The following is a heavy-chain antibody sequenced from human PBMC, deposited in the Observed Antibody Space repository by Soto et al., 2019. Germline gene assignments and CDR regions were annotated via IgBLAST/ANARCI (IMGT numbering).Heavy chain of an antibody. D-gene: IGHD1-26*01. CDR1: GGSISSGGDY. V-gene: IGHV4-31*03. CDR2: IYYSGST. J-gene: IGHJ1*01. CDR3: ARDGEPAEYFQH. Sequence: QGQLQESGPGLVKPSQTLSLTCTVSGGSISSGGDYWSWILQHPGQGLEWIGYIYYSGSTYYNPSLKSRVTISVDTSKNQFSLKLSSVTAADTAVYYCARDGEPAEYFQHWGQGTLVTVSS.